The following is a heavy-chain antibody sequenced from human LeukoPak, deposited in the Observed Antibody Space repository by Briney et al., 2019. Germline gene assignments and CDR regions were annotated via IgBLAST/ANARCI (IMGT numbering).Heavy chain of an antibody. CDR3: ARAGYGDYYYMDV. Sequence: GGSLRLSCAASGFTFSSYGMHWVRQGPGKGLEWVAFIRYDGSNKYYADSVKGRFTISRDNSKNTLYLQMNSLRAEDTAVYYCARAGYGDYYYMDVWGKGTTVTISS. J-gene: IGHJ6*03. CDR1: GFTFSSYG. D-gene: IGHD4-17*01. CDR2: IRYDGSNK. V-gene: IGHV3-30*02.